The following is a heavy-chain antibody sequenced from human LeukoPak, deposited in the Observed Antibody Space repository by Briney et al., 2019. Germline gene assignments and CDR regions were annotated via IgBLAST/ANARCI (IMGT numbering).Heavy chain of an antibody. CDR1: GGSFSGYY. CDR2: INHSGST. Sequence: TSETLSLTCAVYGGSFSGYYWSWIRQLPGKGLEWIGEINHSGSTNYNPSLKSRVTISVDTSKNQFSLKLSSVTAADTAVYYCARDAHTKYSSGWLYYYGMDVWGQGTTVTVSS. J-gene: IGHJ6*02. V-gene: IGHV4-34*01. D-gene: IGHD6-19*01. CDR3: ARDAHTKYSSGWLYYYGMDV.